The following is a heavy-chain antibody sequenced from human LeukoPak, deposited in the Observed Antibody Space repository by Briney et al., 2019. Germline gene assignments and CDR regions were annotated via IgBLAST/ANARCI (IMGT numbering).Heavy chain of an antibody. CDR3: ARLSPTLFLRSSRRKYYFDY. CDR2: ISAYNSNT. CDR1: GYTFTSYG. Sequence: ASVKVSCKAPGYTFTSYGISWVRQAPGQGLEWMGWISAYNSNTNYAQKLQGRVTMTTDTSTSTAYMELRSLRSDDTAVYYCARLSPTLFLRSSRRKYYFDYWGQGTLVTVFS. V-gene: IGHV1-18*01. J-gene: IGHJ4*02. D-gene: IGHD6-13*01.